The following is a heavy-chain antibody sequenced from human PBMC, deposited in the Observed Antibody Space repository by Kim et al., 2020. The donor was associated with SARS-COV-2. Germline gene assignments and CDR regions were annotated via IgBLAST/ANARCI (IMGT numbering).Heavy chain of an antibody. D-gene: IGHD3-22*01. V-gene: IGHV3-7*03. CDR1: GFTFSSYW. Sequence: GGSLRLSCAASGFTFSSYWISWVRQAPGKGLEWVANIKQDGSEKYYVDSVKGRFTISRDNAKNSLYLQMNSLRAEDTAVYYCARDAPYYYDSSGYYSGDAFDIWGQGTMVTVSS. J-gene: IGHJ3*02. CDR2: IKQDGSEK. CDR3: ARDAPYYYDSSGYYSGDAFDI.